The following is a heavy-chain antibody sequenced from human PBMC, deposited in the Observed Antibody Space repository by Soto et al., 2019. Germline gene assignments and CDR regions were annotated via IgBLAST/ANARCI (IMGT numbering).Heavy chain of an antibody. J-gene: IGHJ4*02. CDR1: GFTLSDYW. CDR2: INSDGSTT. V-gene: IGHV3-74*01. D-gene: IGHD3-16*01. Sequence: PGGSLRLSCAASGFTLSDYWMHWVRQAPGKGLVWVSRINSDGSTTTYADSVKGRFTISRDNAKNTVYLQMNSLRAEDTAVYYCARGGTRAHEYWGQGTLVTVSS. CDR3: ARGGTRAHEY.